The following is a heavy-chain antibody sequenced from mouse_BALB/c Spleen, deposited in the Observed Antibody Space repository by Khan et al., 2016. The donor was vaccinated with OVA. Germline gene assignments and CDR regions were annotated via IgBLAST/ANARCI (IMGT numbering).Heavy chain of an antibody. CDR3: AGNWYFDV. J-gene: IGHJ1*01. Sequence: EVQLQEPGPGLVKPSQSLSLTCTVTGYSITSDYAWNWIRQFPGNKLEWVGYIRYSGSTSYNPSLKSRISITRDTSKNQFFLQLNSVTTEYTATNYCAGNWYFDVWGAGTTVTVSS. CDR1: GYSITSDYA. CDR2: IRYSGST. V-gene: IGHV3-2*02.